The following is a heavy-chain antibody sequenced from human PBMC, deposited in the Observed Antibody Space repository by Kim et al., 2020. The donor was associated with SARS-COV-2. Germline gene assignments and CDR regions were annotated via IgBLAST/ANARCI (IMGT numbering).Heavy chain of an antibody. V-gene: IGHV3-23*01. Sequence: GGSLRLSCAASGYTFSSFAMSWVRQAPGKGPEWVSTISATDSRTYYADSVRGRFTISRDNSKNTLYLQMDSLRPEDTAVYYCAKAYRSSGYDWSIAYWGQGTLVTVSS. CDR3: AKAYRSSGYDWSIAY. CDR1: GYTFSSFA. CDR2: ISATDSRT. D-gene: IGHD5-12*01. J-gene: IGHJ4*02.